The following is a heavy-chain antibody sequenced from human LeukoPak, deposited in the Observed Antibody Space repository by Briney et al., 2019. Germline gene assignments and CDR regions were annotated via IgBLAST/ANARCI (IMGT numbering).Heavy chain of an antibody. CDR1: GGSFSGYY. D-gene: IGHD5-12*01. V-gene: IGHV4-34*01. CDR3: ARGGYSGYATRARSYYFDY. J-gene: IGHJ4*02. Sequence: SETLSLTCAVYGGSFSGYYWSWIRQPPGKGLEWIGEINHSGSTNYNPSLKSRVTISVDTSKNQFSLKLRSETAADTAVYYCARGGYSGYATRARSYYFDYWGQGTLVTVSS. CDR2: INHSGST.